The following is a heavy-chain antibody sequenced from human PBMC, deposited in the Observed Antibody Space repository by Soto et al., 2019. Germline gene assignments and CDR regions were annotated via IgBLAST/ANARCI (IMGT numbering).Heavy chain of an antibody. J-gene: IGHJ4*02. CDR2: IYYSGPS. V-gene: IGHV4-61*01. CDR3: ARGYSHYAH. CDR1: GGSVSRDSNF. D-gene: IGHD4-4*01. Sequence: ASETLSLTCTVSGGSVSRDSNFWSWIRQPPGKGLEWIGYIYYSGPSRYNPSLESRVTISIDSSKNQVSLTLTSVTAADTAVYYCARGYSHYAHRGRGTLVTVSS.